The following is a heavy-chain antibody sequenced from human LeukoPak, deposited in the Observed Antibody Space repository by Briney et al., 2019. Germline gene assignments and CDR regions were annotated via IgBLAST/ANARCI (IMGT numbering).Heavy chain of an antibody. D-gene: IGHD6-13*01. V-gene: IGHV3-21*04. J-gene: IGHJ4*02. CDR1: GFTFSTYS. CDR2: ISSSSSYI. Sequence: PGGSLRLSCAASGFTFSTYSMNWVRQAPGKRLEWVSSISSSSSYIYYADSVKGRFTISRDISKNTLYLQMTSLRAEDTAVYYCARGAATGPTLGFDYWGQGTLVTVSS. CDR3: ARGAATGPTLGFDY.